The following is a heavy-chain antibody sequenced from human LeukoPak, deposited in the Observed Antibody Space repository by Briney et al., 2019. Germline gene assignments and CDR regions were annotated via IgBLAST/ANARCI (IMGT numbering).Heavy chain of an antibody. CDR2: INPDSGGA. CDR3: ARDLDDSSGDDY. D-gene: IGHD3-22*01. Sequence: ASVKVSCKTSGFTFTGYYIHWVRQAPGQEFEWIGWINPDSGGADYAQKFQGRVTMTRDTSISTAYMELNSLTSDDTAVYYCARDLDDSSGDDYWGQGTLVTVSS. J-gene: IGHJ4*02. V-gene: IGHV1-2*02. CDR1: GFTFTGYY.